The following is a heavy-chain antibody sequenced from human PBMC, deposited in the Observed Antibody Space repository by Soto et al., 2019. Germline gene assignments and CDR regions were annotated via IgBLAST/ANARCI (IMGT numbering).Heavy chain of an antibody. CDR1: GGTFNSDA. CDR3: ARCHSDSSGPGYLDS. J-gene: IGHJ4*02. Sequence: QVRLVQSEAEVKKAGSSVKVSCTVSGGTFNSDAVTWVRQAPGQGLEWMGGVIPIFRKANYAQKCQGRATITVDKSTSTIYMEVNSVKSEDTAMYYCARCHSDSSGPGYLDSWGQGTLVTV. D-gene: IGHD3-22*01. CDR2: VIPIFRKA. V-gene: IGHV1-69*06.